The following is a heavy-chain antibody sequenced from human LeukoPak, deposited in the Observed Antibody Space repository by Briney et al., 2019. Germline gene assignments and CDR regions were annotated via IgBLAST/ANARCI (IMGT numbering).Heavy chain of an antibody. CDR1: GGTFSNYA. J-gene: IGHJ4*02. V-gene: IGHV1-2*02. D-gene: IGHD5-24*01. Sequence: ASVKVSCKASGGTFSNYAVTWVRQAPGQGLEWMGRINSNSGGTNYAQKFQGRVTMTRDTSIRTAYMELSRLTSDDTAVYYCAISVEMAAMPSYDYWGQGTLVTVSS. CDR3: AISVEMAAMPSYDY. CDR2: INSNSGGT.